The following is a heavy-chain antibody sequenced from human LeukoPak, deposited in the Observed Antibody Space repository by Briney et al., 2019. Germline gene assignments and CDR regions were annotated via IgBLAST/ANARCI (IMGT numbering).Heavy chain of an antibody. CDR3: AKDWFSSWPAKDY. CDR2: ISGSGGST. J-gene: IGHJ4*02. Sequence: GGTLRLSCAASGFTFSSYGMSWVRQAPGKGLEWVSAISGSGGSTYYADSVKGRFTISRDNSKNTLYLQMNSLRAEDTAVYYCAKDWFSSWPAKDYWGQGTLVTVSS. V-gene: IGHV3-23*01. CDR1: GFTFSSYG. D-gene: IGHD6-13*01.